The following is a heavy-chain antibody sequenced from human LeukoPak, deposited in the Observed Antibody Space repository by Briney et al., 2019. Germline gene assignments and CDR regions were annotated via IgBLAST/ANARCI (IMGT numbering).Heavy chain of an antibody. V-gene: IGHV4-4*02. Sequence: SETLSLTCAVSNASISGRNWWSWVRQPPGKGVEWSGEVSYSGSTNYNPSLKSRVTISVDKSKNQFSLTLSSVTAADTAVYYCARVGSGRYNYGYSLVYWGQGTHVTVPS. CDR2: VSYSGST. J-gene: IGHJ4*02. CDR3: ARVGSGRYNYGYSLVY. CDR1: NASISGRNW. D-gene: IGHD5-18*01.